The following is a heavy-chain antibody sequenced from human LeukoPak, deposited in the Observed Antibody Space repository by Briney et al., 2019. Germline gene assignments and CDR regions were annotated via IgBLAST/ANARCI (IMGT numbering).Heavy chain of an antibody. CDR1: GFTFSSYA. CDR2: ISGSGGST. D-gene: IGHD3-10*01. J-gene: IGHJ4*02. CDR3: AKGSYYYGSGRYYFDY. Sequence: AGGSLRLSCAASGFTFSSYAMSWVRQAPGKGLEWVSAISGSGGSTYYADSVKGRFTISRDNSKNTLYLQMNSLRAEDTAVYYCAKGSYYYGSGRYYFDYWGQGTLVTVSS. V-gene: IGHV3-23*01.